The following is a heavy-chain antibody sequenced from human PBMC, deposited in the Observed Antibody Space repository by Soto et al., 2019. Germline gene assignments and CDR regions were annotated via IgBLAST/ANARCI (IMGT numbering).Heavy chain of an antibody. CDR1: GFTFSSYG. CDR2: IWYDGSNK. J-gene: IGHJ6*02. Sequence: QVQLVESGGGVVQPGRSLRLSCAASGFTFSSYGMHWVRQAPSKGLEWVAVIWYDGSNKYYADSVKGRFTISRDNSKNTLYLQMNSLRAEDTAVYYCARDVFYDSSGYYPVGYYYYGMDVWGQGTTVTVSS. V-gene: IGHV3-33*01. CDR3: ARDVFYDSSGYYPVGYYYYGMDV. D-gene: IGHD3-22*01.